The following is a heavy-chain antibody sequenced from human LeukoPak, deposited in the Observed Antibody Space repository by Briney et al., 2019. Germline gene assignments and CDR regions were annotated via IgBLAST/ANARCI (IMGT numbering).Heavy chain of an antibody. CDR3: ARALWLGSLRSPFAGY. Sequence: ASVKVSCKASGYTFTGYYMHWVRQAPGQGLEWMGWINPNSGGTNYAQKFQGRVTMTRDTSISTAYMELSRLRSDDTAVYYCARALWLGSLRSPFAGYWGRGTLVTVSS. CDR1: GYTFTGYY. J-gene: IGHJ4*02. V-gene: IGHV1-2*02. CDR2: INPNSGGT. D-gene: IGHD3-10*01.